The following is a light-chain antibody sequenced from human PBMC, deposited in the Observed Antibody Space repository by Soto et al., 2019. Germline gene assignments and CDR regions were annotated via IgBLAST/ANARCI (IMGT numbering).Light chain of an antibody. CDR3: QSYDSSTWV. CDR1: SGSIASNY. Sequence: NFMLTQPHSVSESPGKTVTISCTGSSGSIASNYVQWYQQRPGSAPTTVIYEDNQRPSGVPDRFSGSIDSSSNSASLTISGLKTEDEDDYYCQSYDSSTWVFGGGTQMTVL. J-gene: IGLJ3*02. CDR2: EDN. V-gene: IGLV6-57*02.